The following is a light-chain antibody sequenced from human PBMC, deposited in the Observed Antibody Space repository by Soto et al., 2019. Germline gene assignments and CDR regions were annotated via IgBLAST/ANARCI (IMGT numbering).Light chain of an antibody. Sequence: IVLTQSPGTLSLSAGERATLSCRAGQRVSSDYYAWYQQKPGQAPRLLIYGVSSRPTCIPDRFSGSGSGTDFTLTISRLEPEDFAVYYCERYGSSPRTFGQGTKVDI. CDR1: QRVSSDY. V-gene: IGKV3-20*01. J-gene: IGKJ1*01. CDR3: ERYGSSPRT. CDR2: GVS.